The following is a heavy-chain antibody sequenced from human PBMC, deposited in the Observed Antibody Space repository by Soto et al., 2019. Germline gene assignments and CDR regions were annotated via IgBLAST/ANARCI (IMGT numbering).Heavy chain of an antibody. CDR3: ARGSSSWGY. V-gene: IGHV1-3*01. CDR2: INVGNGNT. Sequence: ASVKVSCKASGYIFTSYAMYWVRQAPGQRLEWMGWINVGNGNTKYSQKFQGRVTITRDTSASTVYMELSSLTSEDRAVYYCARGSSSWGYWGQGTLVTVSS. D-gene: IGHD6-13*01. CDR1: GYIFTSYA. J-gene: IGHJ4*02.